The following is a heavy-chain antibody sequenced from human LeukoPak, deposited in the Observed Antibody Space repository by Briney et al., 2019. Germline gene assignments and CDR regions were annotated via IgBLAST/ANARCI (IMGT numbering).Heavy chain of an antibody. CDR1: GGTFSSYT. CDR2: IIPILGIA. V-gene: IGHV1-69*02. D-gene: IGHD3-10*01. J-gene: IGHJ4*02. Sequence: EASVKVYCKASGGTFSSYTISWVRQAPGQGLEWMGRIIPILGIANYAQKFQGRVTITADKSTSTAYMELSSLRSEDTAVYYCAATGGSGSYDFDYWGQGTLVTVSS. CDR3: AATGGSGSYDFDY.